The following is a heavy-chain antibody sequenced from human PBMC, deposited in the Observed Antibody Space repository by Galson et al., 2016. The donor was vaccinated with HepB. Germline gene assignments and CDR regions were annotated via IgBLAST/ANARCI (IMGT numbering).Heavy chain of an antibody. CDR2: INPRDGST. CDR1: GYTFSAYY. J-gene: IGHJ4*02. D-gene: IGHD3/OR15-3a*01. Sequence: SVKVSCKASGYTFSAYYIHWVRQAPGQGLEWMGKINPRDGSTSDAQEFLGRVTMTRDRSTTTVYMELSNLESDDTAVYYCARGTGTGGYFDYWGQGTLVTVSS. V-gene: IGHV1-46*01. CDR3: ARGTGTGGYFDY.